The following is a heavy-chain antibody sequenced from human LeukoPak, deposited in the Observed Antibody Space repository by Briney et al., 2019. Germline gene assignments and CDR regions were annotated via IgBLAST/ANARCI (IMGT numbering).Heavy chain of an antibody. V-gene: IGHV3-48*02. J-gene: IGHJ2*01. CDR3: ARAVGNYYGSSSGYWYFDL. CDR2: ISSNTATI. CDR1: GFSFSGYW. Sequence: GGSLRLSCAVSGFSFSGYWMHWVRQAPGKGLQWLSYISSNTATIYYADSMEGRFSISRDNAKNSLFLQMNSLRDEDTAVYYCARAVGNYYGSSSGYWYFDLWGRGTLVTVSS. D-gene: IGHD3-22*01.